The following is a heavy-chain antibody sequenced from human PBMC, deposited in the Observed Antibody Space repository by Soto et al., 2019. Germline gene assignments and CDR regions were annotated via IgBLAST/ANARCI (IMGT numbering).Heavy chain of an antibody. J-gene: IGHJ4*02. CDR3: ARVGSTVTTSEVDY. Sequence: GASVKVSCKASGYTFTSYDINWVRQATGQGLEWMGGIIPIIGTTDYAQKFQGRVTITADKSTSTAYMELSSLRSEDTAVYYCARVGSTVTTSEVDYWGQGTLVTVSS. CDR2: IIPIIGTT. CDR1: GYTFTSYD. V-gene: IGHV1-69*06. D-gene: IGHD4-17*01.